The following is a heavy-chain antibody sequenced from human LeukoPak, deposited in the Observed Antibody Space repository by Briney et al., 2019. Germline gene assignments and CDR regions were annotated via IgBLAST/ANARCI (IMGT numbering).Heavy chain of an antibody. CDR2: INPNSGGT. CDR1: GYTFTGYY. J-gene: IGHJ3*02. D-gene: IGHD1-26*01. CDR3: ARASGSYGSDAFDI. Sequence: ASVKVSCKASGYTFTGYYMHWLRQAPGQGLEWMGWINPNSGGTNYAQKFQGRVTMTRDTSISTAYMELSRLRSDDTAVYYCARASGSYGSDAFDIWGQGTMVTVSS. V-gene: IGHV1-2*02.